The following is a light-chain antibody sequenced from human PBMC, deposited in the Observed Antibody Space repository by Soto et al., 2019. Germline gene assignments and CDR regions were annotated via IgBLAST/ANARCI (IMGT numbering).Light chain of an antibody. CDR2: EVA. V-gene: IGLV2-14*01. CDR1: SSDIGFYNY. J-gene: IGLJ1*01. Sequence: QSVLTQPASVSGTPGQSITISCTGTSSDIGFYNYVSWYQQHPGEAPKLIIYEVAKRPSGVSSRFSGSKSGNTASLTISGLQAEDEADYHCSSYTSTSPLYVFGTGTQVTVL. CDR3: SSYTSTSPLYV.